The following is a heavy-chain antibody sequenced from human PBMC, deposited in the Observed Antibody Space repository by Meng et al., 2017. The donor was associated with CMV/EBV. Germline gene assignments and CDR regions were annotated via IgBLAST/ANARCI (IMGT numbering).Heavy chain of an antibody. Sequence: GESPKIPCAASGFPFDDYGMSLVRPAPGKGLEWVSGINWHGGSTGYADSVKGRFTICRNNVKNSLYLQMNSLRAENTALYYCATVLIVGATTPLFDYWGQGTLVTVSS. CDR2: INWHGGST. CDR3: ATVLIVGATTPLFDY. CDR1: GFPFDDYG. J-gene: IGHJ4*02. D-gene: IGHD1-26*01. V-gene: IGHV3-20*04.